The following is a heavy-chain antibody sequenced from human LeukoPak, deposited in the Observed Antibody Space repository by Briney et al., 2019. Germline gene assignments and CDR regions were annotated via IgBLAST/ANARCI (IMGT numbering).Heavy chain of an antibody. D-gene: IGHD5-18*01. V-gene: IGHV3-23*01. J-gene: IGHJ4*02. CDR1: GFTFSSYA. CDR2: ISGSGGST. CDR3: ARGYSYGYYFDY. Sequence: GGSLRLSCAASGFTFSSYAMSWVRQAPGKGLEWVSAISGSGGSTYYADSVKGRFTISRDNSKNTLYLQMNSLRAEDTAVYYCARGYSYGYYFDYWGQGTLVTVSS.